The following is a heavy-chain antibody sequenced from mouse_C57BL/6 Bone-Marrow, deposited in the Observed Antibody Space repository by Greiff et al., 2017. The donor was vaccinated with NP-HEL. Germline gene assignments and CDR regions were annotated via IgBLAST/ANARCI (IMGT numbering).Heavy chain of an antibody. CDR1: GFNIKDYY. CDR2: IDPEDGET. J-gene: IGHJ1*03. D-gene: IGHD1-1*01. Sequence: VQLKQSGAELVKPGASVKLSCTASGFNIKDYYMHWVKQRTEQGLEWIGRIDPEDGETKYAPKFQGKATITADPSSNTAYLQLSSLTSEDTAVYYCAFITTVVATPYWYFDVWGTGTTVTVSS. V-gene: IGHV14-2*01. CDR3: AFITTVVATPYWYFDV.